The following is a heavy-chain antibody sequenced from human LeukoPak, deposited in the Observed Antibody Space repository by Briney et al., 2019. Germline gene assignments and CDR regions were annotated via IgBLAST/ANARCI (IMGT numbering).Heavy chain of an antibody. CDR3: ARQSSDILTGYYRGPYYYYGMDV. Sequence: SETLSLTCTVSGGSISRSNYYWGWIRQHPGKGRVWIGSIYYSGSTYYNPALKSGVTISVDTSKNQFSLKLSSVTAADTAVYYCARQSSDILTGYYRGPYYYYGMDVWGQGTTVTVSS. D-gene: IGHD3-9*01. V-gene: IGHV4-39*01. CDR1: GGSISRSNYY. CDR2: IYYSGST. J-gene: IGHJ6*02.